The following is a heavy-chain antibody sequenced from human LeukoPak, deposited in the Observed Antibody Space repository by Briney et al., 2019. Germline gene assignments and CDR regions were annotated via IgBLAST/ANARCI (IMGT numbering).Heavy chain of an antibody. Sequence: ASGKVSCKTSGYTFSAYYIHWMRQAPGQGFEWMGWINPINGGIRVAQKFQGRVTMTRDTSMNTVYVELSGLLTDDTAVYFCARGPSDASFDYWGQGPLVTVSS. J-gene: IGHJ4*02. CDR1: GYTFSAYY. D-gene: IGHD1-26*01. CDR3: ARGPSDASFDY. V-gene: IGHV1-2*02. CDR2: INPINGGI.